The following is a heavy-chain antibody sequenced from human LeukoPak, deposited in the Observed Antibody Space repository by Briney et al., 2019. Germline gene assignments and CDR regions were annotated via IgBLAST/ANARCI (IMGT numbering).Heavy chain of an antibody. CDR2: FDPEDGET. D-gene: IGHD5-18*01. CDR3: ATADTAMLIFDY. CDR1: GCTHPELS. V-gene: IGHV1-24*01. Sequence: GASVTVSRKVSGCTHPELSMHWLGPARGRGVAWMGCFDPEDGETIYAQKFQGRVTMTEDTSTDTAYMELSSLRSEDTAVYYCATADTAMLIFDYGSQGTLVTVSS. J-gene: IGHJ4*02.